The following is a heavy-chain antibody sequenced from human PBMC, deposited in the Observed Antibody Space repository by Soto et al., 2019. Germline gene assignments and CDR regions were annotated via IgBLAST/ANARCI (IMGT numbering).Heavy chain of an antibody. CDR2: IWYDGSNK. J-gene: IGHJ5*02. CDR1: GFTFSSYG. V-gene: IGHV3-33*01. D-gene: IGHD1-7*01. CDR3: ARDVVAGTYIWFVP. Sequence: GGSLRLSCAASGFTFSSYGMHWVRQAPGKGLEWVAVIWYDGSNKYYADSVKGRFTISRDNSKNTLYLQMNSLRAEDTAVYYCARDVVAGTYIWFVPWGQGTLVTVS.